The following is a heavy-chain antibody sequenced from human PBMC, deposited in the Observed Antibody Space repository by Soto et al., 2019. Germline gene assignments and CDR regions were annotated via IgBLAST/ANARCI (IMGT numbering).Heavy chain of an antibody. CDR3: ARDYYDSSGYYYGDY. D-gene: IGHD3-22*01. Sequence: GLSLRLSCAEYGSSFSSHGMHWVRQAPFKGLEWVSFIWYDGSNKYYADSVKGRFTISRDNSKNTLYLQMNSLRAEDTAVYYCARDYYDSSGYYYGDYWGQGTLVTVS. V-gene: IGHV3-33*01. J-gene: IGHJ4*02. CDR2: IWYDGSNK. CDR1: GSSFSSHG.